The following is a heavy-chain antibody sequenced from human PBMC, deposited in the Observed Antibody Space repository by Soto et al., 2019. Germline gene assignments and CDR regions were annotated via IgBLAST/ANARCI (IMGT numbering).Heavy chain of an antibody. CDR1: GFSFDNAW. CDR3: TSGLFVVVAASRRAGD. CDR2: IQSKTYGETT. V-gene: IGHV3-15*07. J-gene: IGHJ4*02. Sequence: EVQLVESGGGLVKPGGSVRLSCAASGFSFDNAWMNWVRQAPGKGLEWVGRIQSKTYGETTDYAAPVKGRFTISRDDSKNTLYLQLNGLNAEVSSGYYCTSGLFVVVAASRRAGDWGQGTMVTVSS. D-gene: IGHD2-21*01.